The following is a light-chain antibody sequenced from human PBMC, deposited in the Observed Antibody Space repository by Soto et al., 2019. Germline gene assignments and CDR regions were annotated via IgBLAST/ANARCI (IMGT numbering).Light chain of an antibody. CDR1: DDIRDD. Sequence: AIQMTQSPSSLSASVGDRVTISCRASDDIRDDLGWYQQKPGKAPTLLIYAASILQSGVPSRFSGSGSGTAFTLTSSSLQPEDFATYFCLQDYNYPPSFGGGTKVEI. J-gene: IGKJ4*01. V-gene: IGKV1-6*02. CDR2: AAS. CDR3: LQDYNYPPS.